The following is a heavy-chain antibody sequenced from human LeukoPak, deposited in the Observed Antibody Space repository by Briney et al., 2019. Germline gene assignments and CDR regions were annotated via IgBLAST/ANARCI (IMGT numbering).Heavy chain of an antibody. D-gene: IGHD6-19*01. CDR3: ARGYSSGWYWYFDL. CDR2: IYYSGST. V-gene: IGHV4-31*03. CDR1: GGSISSGGYY. Sequence: SETLSLTCTVSGGSISSGGYYWSWIRQHPGKGLEWIGYIYYSGSTYYNPSLKSRVTISVDTSKNQFSLKLSSVTAADTAVYYCARGYSSGWYWYFDLWGRGTLVTVSS. J-gene: IGHJ2*01.